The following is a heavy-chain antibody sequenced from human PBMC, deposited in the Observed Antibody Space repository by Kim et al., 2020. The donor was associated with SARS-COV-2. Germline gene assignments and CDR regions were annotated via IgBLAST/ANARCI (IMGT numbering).Heavy chain of an antibody. J-gene: IGHJ4*02. D-gene: IGHD5-18*01. CDR2: IYYSGST. CDR1: GGSISSGGYY. Sequence: SETLSLTCTVSGGSISSGGYYWSWIRQHPGKGLEWIGYIYYSGSTYYNPSLKSRVTISVDTSKNQFSLKLSSVTAADTAVYYCARAQYLYSYGPLDYWGQGTLVTVSS. V-gene: IGHV4-31*03. CDR3: ARAQYLYSYGPLDY.